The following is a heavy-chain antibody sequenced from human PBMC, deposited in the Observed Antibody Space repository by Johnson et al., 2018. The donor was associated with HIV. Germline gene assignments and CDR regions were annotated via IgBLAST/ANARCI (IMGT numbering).Heavy chain of an antibody. CDR3: ARGGRYCSGGICYRAFDI. CDR2: ISSGGST. Sequence: VQLVESGGGLVQPEGSLRLSCAASGISVSSYYMSWVRQAPGKGLEWVSVISSGGSTSYPDSVKGRFTLSRDNSKNSLYVQMNSLRVEDTALYYCARGGRYCSGGICYRAFDIWGQGTMVTVSS. CDR1: GISVSSYY. J-gene: IGHJ3*02. V-gene: IGHV3-66*01. D-gene: IGHD2-8*02.